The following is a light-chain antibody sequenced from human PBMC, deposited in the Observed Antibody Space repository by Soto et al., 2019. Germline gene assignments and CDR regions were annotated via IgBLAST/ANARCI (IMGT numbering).Light chain of an antibody. CDR3: QQYGSSPLT. CDR2: GAS. Sequence: EIVLTQSPGTLSLSPGERATLSCRASQSVSNSYLAWYRQKPGQAPTLLIYGASTRATGIPDRFSGSGSGTDFTLTSSRLEPEDFAVYYCQQYGSSPLTFGGGTKAEIK. J-gene: IGKJ4*01. CDR1: QSVSNSY. V-gene: IGKV3-20*01.